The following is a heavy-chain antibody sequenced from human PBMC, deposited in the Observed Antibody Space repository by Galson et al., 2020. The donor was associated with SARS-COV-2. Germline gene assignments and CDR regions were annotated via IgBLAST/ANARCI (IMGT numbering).Heavy chain of an antibody. CDR1: GFTFSTYA. Sequence: GGSLRLSCAASGFTFSTYAMSWVRQAPGKGLQWVSAISGSGSSIYYADSVRGRFTISRDNSKNTLYLQMNNLRAEVTAIYFCAKARQDYFTSTSCRCIDSWCQGTLVTFSS. J-gene: IGHJ4*02. CDR3: AKARQDYFTSTSCRCIDS. D-gene: IGHD2-2*01. V-gene: IGHV3-23*01. CDR2: ISGSGSSI.